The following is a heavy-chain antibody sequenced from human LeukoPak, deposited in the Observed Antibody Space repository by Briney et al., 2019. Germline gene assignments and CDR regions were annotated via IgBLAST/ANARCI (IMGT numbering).Heavy chain of an antibody. D-gene: IGHD1-1*01. V-gene: IGHV4-4*07. CDR1: GGSISTYY. Sequence: SETLSLTCTVSGGSISTYYWSWIRQPAGKGLEWIGRFDTSGSTNYNPSLKSRVTISVDTSKNQFSLKLSSVTAADTAVYYCARTQFYNWNEYYFDYWGQGTLVTVSS. J-gene: IGHJ4*02. CDR2: FDTSGST. CDR3: ARTQFYNWNEYYFDY.